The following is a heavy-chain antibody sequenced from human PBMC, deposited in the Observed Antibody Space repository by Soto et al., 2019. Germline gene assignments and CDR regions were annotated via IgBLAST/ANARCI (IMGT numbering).Heavy chain of an antibody. CDR3: VRGGDGGRGYFDY. V-gene: IGHV1-69*01. D-gene: IGHD3-16*01. Sequence: QVQLVQSGAEVKKPGSSVKVSCKASGGTFSSYAISWVRQAPGQGLEWMGGIIPIFGTANYAQKCQGRVTFPADESPSTADGELCSRGFEERVVDNGVRGGDGGRGYFDYWGQGPLVTVSS. CDR1: GGTFSSYA. J-gene: IGHJ4*02. CDR2: IIPIFGTA.